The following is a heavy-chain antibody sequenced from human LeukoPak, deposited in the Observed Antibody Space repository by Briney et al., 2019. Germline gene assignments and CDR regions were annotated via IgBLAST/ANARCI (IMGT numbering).Heavy chain of an antibody. CDR3: ARVRFDYDILTGYSPQAAFDY. CDR1: GGSISSGGYS. Sequence: PSQTLSLTCAVSGGSISSGGYSWSWIRQPPGKGLEWIGYIYHSGSTYYNPSLKSRVTISVDRSKNQFSLKLSSVTAADTAVYYCARVRFDYDILTGYSPQAAFDYWGQGTLVTVSS. V-gene: IGHV4-30-2*01. J-gene: IGHJ4*02. D-gene: IGHD3-9*01. CDR2: IYHSGST.